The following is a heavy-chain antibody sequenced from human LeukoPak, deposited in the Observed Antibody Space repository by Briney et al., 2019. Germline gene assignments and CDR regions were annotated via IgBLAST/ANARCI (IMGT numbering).Heavy chain of an antibody. D-gene: IGHD4-17*01. V-gene: IGHV4-4*02. Sequence: SETLSLTCAVSGGSISSSNWWSWVRQPPGKGLEWIGEIYHSGSTNYNPSLKSRVTISVDKSENQFSLKLSSVTAADTAVYYCARAGADYGDYAFDYWGQGTLVTVSS. J-gene: IGHJ4*02. CDR1: GGSISSSNW. CDR3: ARAGADYGDYAFDY. CDR2: IYHSGST.